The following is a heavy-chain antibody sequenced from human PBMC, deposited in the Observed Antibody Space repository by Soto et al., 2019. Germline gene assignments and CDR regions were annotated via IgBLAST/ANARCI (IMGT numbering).Heavy chain of an antibody. Sequence: QVQLVQSGAEVKKPGASVKVSCKASGYTFTSYGISWVRQAPGQGLEWMGWISAYNGNTNYAQKLQGRVTMTTDTATSTAYMELRSLRSDDTAVYYCARDLAPPRIAAAGTSGWLDPWGQGTLVTGSS. J-gene: IGHJ5*02. CDR2: ISAYNGNT. CDR3: ARDLAPPRIAAAGTSGWLDP. D-gene: IGHD6-13*01. CDR1: GYTFTSYG. V-gene: IGHV1-18*01.